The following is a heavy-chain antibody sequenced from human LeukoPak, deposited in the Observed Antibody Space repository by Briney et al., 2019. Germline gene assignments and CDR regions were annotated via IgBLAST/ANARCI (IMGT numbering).Heavy chain of an antibody. D-gene: IGHD3-3*01. CDR1: GFTVSSNY. V-gene: IGHV3-66*02. Sequence: GGSLRLSCAASGFTVSSNYMSWVRQAPGEGLEWVSVIYSGSSTYYADSVKGRFTISRDNSKNTLYLQMNSLRAEDAAVYYCARRGKDFWSGYYTGLDYWGQGTLVTVSS. CDR2: IYSGSST. CDR3: ARRGKDFWSGYYTGLDY. J-gene: IGHJ4*02.